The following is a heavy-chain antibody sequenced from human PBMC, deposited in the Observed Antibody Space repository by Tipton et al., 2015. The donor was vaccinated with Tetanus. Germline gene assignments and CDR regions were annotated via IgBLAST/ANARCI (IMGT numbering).Heavy chain of an antibody. Sequence: QSGAEVKKPGSSVKVSCKASGGTFSSYAISWVRQAPGQGLEWMGGIIPIFGTANYAQKFQGRVTITAGKSTSTAYMELSSLRSGDTAVYYCARAGDFWSGYKYNWFDPWGQGTLVPVSP. V-gene: IGHV1-69*06. CDR3: ARAGDFWSGYKYNWFDP. J-gene: IGHJ5*02. CDR2: IIPIFGTA. CDR1: GGTFSSYA. D-gene: IGHD3-3*01.